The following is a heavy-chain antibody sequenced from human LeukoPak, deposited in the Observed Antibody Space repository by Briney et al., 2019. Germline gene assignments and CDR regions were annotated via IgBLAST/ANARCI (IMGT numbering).Heavy chain of an antibody. Sequence: SETLSLTCAVSGGSISSGGYSWSWIRQPPGKGLEWIVYIYHSGSTYYNPSLKSRVTILVDRSKNQFSLKLSSVTAADTAVYYCARLDYYDSSGYWDYWGQGTLVTVSS. J-gene: IGHJ4*02. CDR2: IYHSGST. D-gene: IGHD3-22*01. V-gene: IGHV4-30-2*01. CDR3: ARLDYYDSSGYWDY. CDR1: GGSISSGGYS.